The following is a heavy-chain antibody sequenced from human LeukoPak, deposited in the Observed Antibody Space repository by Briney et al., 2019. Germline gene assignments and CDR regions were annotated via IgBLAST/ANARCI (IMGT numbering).Heavy chain of an antibody. D-gene: IGHD3-9*01. CDR2: ISYDGSNK. J-gene: IGHJ4*02. V-gene: IGHV3-30*18. CDR3: AKDRDILTGYLDY. CDR1: GFTFSSYG. Sequence: SGGSLRLSCAASGFTFSSYGMHWVRQAPGKGLEWVAVISYDGSNKYYVDSVKGRFTISKDNSKNALYLQMNSLRAEDTAVYYCAKDRDILTGYLDYWGQGTLVTVSS.